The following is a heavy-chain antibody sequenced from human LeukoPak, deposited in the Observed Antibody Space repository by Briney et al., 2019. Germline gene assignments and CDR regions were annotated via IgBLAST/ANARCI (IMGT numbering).Heavy chain of an antibody. Sequence: GGSLRLSCAASGPTFSSYEMNWVRQAPGRGLEWVSYISSSGSTIYYADSVKGRFTISRDNAKNSLYLQMNSLRAEDTAVYYCARGHPWIQLIFDYWGQGTLVTVSS. J-gene: IGHJ4*02. CDR1: GPTFSSYE. V-gene: IGHV3-48*03. D-gene: IGHD5-18*01. CDR2: ISSSGSTI. CDR3: ARGHPWIQLIFDY.